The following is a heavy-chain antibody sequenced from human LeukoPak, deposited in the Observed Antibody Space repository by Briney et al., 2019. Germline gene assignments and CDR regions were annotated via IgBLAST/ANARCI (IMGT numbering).Heavy chain of an antibody. J-gene: IGHJ4*02. CDR1: GFTFSSYE. CDR3: AAQAGAYCGGGFDY. CDR2: ISSSGSTI. D-gene: IGHD3-16*01. Sequence: GGSLRLSCAASGFTFSSYEMNWVRQAPGKGLEWVSYISSSGSTIYYADSVKGRFTISRDNAKNSLYLQMNSLRAEDTAVYYCAAQAGAYCGGGFDYWGQGTLVTVSS. V-gene: IGHV3-48*03.